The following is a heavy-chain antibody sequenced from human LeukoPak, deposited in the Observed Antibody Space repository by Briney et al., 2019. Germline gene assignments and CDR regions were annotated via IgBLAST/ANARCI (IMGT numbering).Heavy chain of an antibody. CDR3: ARDLGAVRLDY. Sequence: PSETLSLTCTVSGGSLSSYYWSWIRQPPGKGLEWIGYIYTSGSTNYNPSPKSRVTISVDTSKNQFSLKLSSVTAADTAVYYCARDLGAVRLDYWGQGTLVTVSS. CDR2: IYTSGST. J-gene: IGHJ4*02. CDR1: GGSLSSYY. D-gene: IGHD1-26*01. V-gene: IGHV4-4*09.